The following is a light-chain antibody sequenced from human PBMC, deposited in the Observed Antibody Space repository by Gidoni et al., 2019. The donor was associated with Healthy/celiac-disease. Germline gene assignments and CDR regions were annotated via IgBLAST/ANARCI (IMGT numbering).Light chain of an antibody. J-gene: IGLJ2*01. CDR3: SSYTSSSTLVV. CDR1: SSDVGGYNY. CDR2: DVR. V-gene: IGLV2-14*01. Sequence: QSALTQPASVSGSPGQSITISCTGTSSDVGGYNYVSWYQQQPGKAPKLMIYDVRNRPSGVSNRFSGSKSDNTASLTISGLQAEDEADYYCSSYTSSSTLVVFGGGTKLTVL.